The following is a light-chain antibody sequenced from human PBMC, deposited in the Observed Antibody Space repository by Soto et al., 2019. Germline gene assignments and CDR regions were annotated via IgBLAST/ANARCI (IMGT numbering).Light chain of an antibody. Sequence: DIQMTQSPSSLSASVGDRVTITCRASQSISSYLNWYQQKPAKAPKLLIYAASSLQSGVPSRFSGSRSGTDFTLTISSLQPEDFATYYCQQSYSTLSLTFGGGTKVEIK. J-gene: IGKJ4*01. V-gene: IGKV1-39*01. CDR3: QQSYSTLSLT. CDR1: QSISSY. CDR2: AAS.